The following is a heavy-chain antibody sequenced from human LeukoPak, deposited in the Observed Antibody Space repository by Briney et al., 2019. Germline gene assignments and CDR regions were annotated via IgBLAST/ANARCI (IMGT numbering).Heavy chain of an antibody. CDR2: IKSKADGGTT. Sequence: GGSLRLSCAASGITFSNAWMSWFRQAPGKGREGIGRIKSKADGGTTDYAAPVKGRFTISRDDSKNTLFLQMNSLKTEDTAVYYCNTDSLVLNSWGQGTLVTVSS. V-gene: IGHV3-15*01. J-gene: IGHJ4*02. CDR1: GITFSNAW. D-gene: IGHD3-16*01. CDR3: NTDSLVLNS.